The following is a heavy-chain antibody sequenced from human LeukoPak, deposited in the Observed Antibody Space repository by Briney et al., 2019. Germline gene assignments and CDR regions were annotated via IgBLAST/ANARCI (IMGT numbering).Heavy chain of an antibody. CDR1: GGTFSSYG. D-gene: IGHD1-26*01. CDR2: ISPYNGNK. V-gene: IGHV1-18*01. CDR3: ARDRGGTYRDDTFDI. Sequence: ASVKVSCKASGGTFSSYGISWVRQAPGQGLEWMGWISPYNGNKNYAQKVQGRVTMTTDTSTSTVYMDLRSLRSDDTAVYYCARDRGGTYRDDTFDIWGQGTMVTVSS. J-gene: IGHJ3*02.